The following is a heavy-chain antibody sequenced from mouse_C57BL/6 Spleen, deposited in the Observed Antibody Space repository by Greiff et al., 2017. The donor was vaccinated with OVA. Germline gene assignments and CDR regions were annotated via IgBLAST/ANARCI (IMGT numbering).Heavy chain of an antibody. J-gene: IGHJ4*01. CDR3: AREYSYGSIPYYAMDY. Sequence: QVQLQQPGAELVRPGSSVKLSCKASGYTFTSYWMHWVKQRPIQGLEWIGNIDPSDSETHYNQKFKDKATLTVDKSSSTAYMQLSILTSEVSSVYYGAREYSYGSIPYYAMDYWGQGTSVTVSS. D-gene: IGHD1-1*01. CDR2: IDPSDSET. V-gene: IGHV1-52*01. CDR1: GYTFTSYW.